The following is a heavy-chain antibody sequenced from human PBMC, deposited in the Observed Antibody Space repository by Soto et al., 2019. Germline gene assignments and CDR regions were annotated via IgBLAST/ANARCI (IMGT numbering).Heavy chain of an antibody. J-gene: IGHJ4*02. CDR1: GFTFSSYS. CDR3: AREGEERQPEYFDY. CDR2: ISSSSSTI. D-gene: IGHD3-16*01. V-gene: IGHV3-48*02. Sequence: GGSLRLSCAASGFTFSSYSMNWVRQAPGKGLEWVSYISSSSSTIYYADSVKGRFTISRDNAKNSLYLQMNSLRDEDTAVYYCAREGEERQPEYFDYWGQGTLVTVSS.